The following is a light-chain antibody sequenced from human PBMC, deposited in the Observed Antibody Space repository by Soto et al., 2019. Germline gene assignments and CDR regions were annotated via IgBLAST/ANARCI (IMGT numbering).Light chain of an antibody. Sequence: QSVLTQPASVSGAPGQSITISCTGTSSDIGDYKPVSWYQQHPGKAPKTIIYDVRNRPSGVSDRFSGSRSGNTASLTISGLQAEDDADYYCRSYTSSDTVIFGGGTKLTVL. V-gene: IGLV2-14*01. J-gene: IGLJ2*01. CDR2: DVR. CDR3: RSYTSSDTVI. CDR1: SSDIGDYKP.